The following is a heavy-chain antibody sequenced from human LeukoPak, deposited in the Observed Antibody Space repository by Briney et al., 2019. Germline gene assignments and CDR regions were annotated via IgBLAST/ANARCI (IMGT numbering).Heavy chain of an antibody. CDR3: ATGYSYGYLPYYFDY. CDR1: GGSISSGSYY. CDR2: IYTSGST. Sequence: PSQTLSLTCTVSGGSISSGSYYWSWIRQPAGKGLEWIGRIYTSGSTNYNPPLKSRVTISVDTSKNQFSLKLSSVTAADTAVYYCATGYSYGYLPYYFDYWGQGTLVTVSS. J-gene: IGHJ4*02. D-gene: IGHD5-18*01. V-gene: IGHV4-61*02.